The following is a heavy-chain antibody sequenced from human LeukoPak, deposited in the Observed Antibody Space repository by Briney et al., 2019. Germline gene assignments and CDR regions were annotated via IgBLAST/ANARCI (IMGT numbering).Heavy chain of an antibody. Sequence: GGSLRLSCAASGFTFSSYSMNWVGQAPGKALEWLSYISSTSSAIYYADSLKGRFTISRDNAKNSLYLQMDSLRAEDTAVYYCARVIGSYGDSAYWGQGTLVTVSS. J-gene: IGHJ4*02. D-gene: IGHD3-16*01. CDR2: ISSTSSAI. V-gene: IGHV3-48*04. CDR1: GFTFSSYS. CDR3: ARVIGSYGDSAY.